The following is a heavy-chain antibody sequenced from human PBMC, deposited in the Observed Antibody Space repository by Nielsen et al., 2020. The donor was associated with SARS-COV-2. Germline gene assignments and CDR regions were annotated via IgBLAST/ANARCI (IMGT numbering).Heavy chain of an antibody. Sequence: ASVKVSCKASGYTFTSYAMHWVRQAPGQRLEWMGWINAGNGNTKYSQKLQGRVTMTTDTSTSTAYMELRSLRSDDTAVYYCARDKPEWLVPGYYYGMDVWGQGTTVTVSS. V-gene: IGHV1-3*01. CDR2: INAGNGNT. CDR1: GYTFTSYA. D-gene: IGHD6-19*01. J-gene: IGHJ6*02. CDR3: ARDKPEWLVPGYYYGMDV.